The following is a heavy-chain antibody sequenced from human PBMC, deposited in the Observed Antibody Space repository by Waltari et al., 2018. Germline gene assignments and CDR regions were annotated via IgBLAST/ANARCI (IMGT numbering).Heavy chain of an antibody. J-gene: IGHJ4*02. CDR2: TSGSEGST. Sequence: QLQLQESGPGLVKPSETLSLTCGVSGASISSNYWCWIRQPPGKGREWIGRTSGSEGSTDYNPSLKSRVTISTDTSKNQFSLNLSSATAADTAVYYCARYSATGDYYFDYWGQGVLVTVSS. D-gene: IGHD7-27*01. CDR1: GASISSNY. CDR3: ARYSATGDYYFDY. V-gene: IGHV4-4*07.